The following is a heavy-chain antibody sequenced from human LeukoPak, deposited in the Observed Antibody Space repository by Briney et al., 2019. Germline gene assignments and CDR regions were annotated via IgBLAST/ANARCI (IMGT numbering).Heavy chain of an antibody. V-gene: IGHV3-74*01. D-gene: IGHD6-19*01. CDR1: GFTFSSYW. CDR2: LSPDGSST. CDR3: ATSGWDTIDYFYGMDV. Sequence: GGSLRLSCAASGFTFSSYWMQWVRQAPGKGLVWVSRLSPDGSSTTSADSVKGRFTISRDNSKNSLFLQMNSLRAEDTAVYYCATSGWDTIDYFYGMDVWGHGTTVTVSS. J-gene: IGHJ6*02.